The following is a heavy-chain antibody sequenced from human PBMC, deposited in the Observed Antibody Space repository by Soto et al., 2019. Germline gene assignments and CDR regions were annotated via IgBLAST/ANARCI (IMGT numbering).Heavy chain of an antibody. J-gene: IGHJ4*02. CDR2: ISSSSAYI. Sequence: EVQLVESGGGLVKPGGSLRLSCAASGFTFSHYTMNWVRQAPGKGLEWVSSISSSSAYIYYADSVKGRFIVSRDHAKRSLYLQMNSLRAEDTAVYYCARDGSGSPPLYRGQGTLVTVSS. D-gene: IGHD3-10*01. CDR1: GFTFSHYT. CDR3: ARDGSGSPPLY. V-gene: IGHV3-21*01.